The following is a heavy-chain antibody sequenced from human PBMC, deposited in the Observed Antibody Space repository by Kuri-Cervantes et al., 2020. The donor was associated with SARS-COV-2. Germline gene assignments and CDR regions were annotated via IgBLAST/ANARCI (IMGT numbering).Heavy chain of an antibody. J-gene: IGHJ3*02. CDR1: GFSFSGYT. V-gene: IGHV3-21*01. CDR3: ARVQQLAQRAFPI. D-gene: IGHD1-1*01. Sequence: GESLKISCAGSGFSFSGYTLTWVRQAPGKGLEWVSSIGSSNNFIYYGDSVKGRVTISRDNAKNSLMLQLNSLRVEDTAVYYCARVQQLAQRAFPIWGQGTVVTVSS. CDR2: IGSSNNFI.